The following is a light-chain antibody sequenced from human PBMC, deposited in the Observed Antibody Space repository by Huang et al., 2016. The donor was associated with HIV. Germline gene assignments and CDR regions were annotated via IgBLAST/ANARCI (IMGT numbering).Light chain of an antibody. Sequence: EIMMTQFPATLTVSPGERVTLSCRASQSVNNNVVGYQQKPGQAPRVLIYGASTRATGVPSRFSGSGSGTEFTLTVSSLQSEDFAVYYCHQYTRWPPAFGGGTKVEIK. CDR2: GAS. V-gene: IGKV3D-15*01. CDR3: HQYTRWPPA. J-gene: IGKJ4*01. CDR1: QSVNNN.